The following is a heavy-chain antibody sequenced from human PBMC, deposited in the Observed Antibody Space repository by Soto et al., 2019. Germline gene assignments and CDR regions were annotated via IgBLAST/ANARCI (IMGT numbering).Heavy chain of an antibody. D-gene: IGHD3-16*01. CDR1: GFTVSSNY. CDR3: EREKTDRVGGSVDY. J-gene: IGHJ4*02. CDR2: IYSGGST. V-gene: IGHV3-53*02. Sequence: EVQLVETGGGVIQPGGSLRLSCAASGFTVSSNYMSWVRQAPGKGLEWVAVIYSGGSTYYADSVKGGFTISRDNSKNTMYLQMKILRDEDTAVYYCEREKTDRVGGSVDYWGQGTLVTVSS.